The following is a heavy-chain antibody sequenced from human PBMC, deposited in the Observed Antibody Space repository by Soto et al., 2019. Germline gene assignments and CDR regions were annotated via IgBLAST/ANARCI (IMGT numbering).Heavy chain of an antibody. CDR2: INHSGST. J-gene: IGHJ5*02. Sequence: SETLSLTCAVYGGSFSGYYWSWIRQPSGKGLEWIGEINHSGSTNYNPSLKSRVTISVDTSKNQFSLKLSSVTAADTAVYYCARGFYIWSGYLTRNWFDPWGQETLVTVPS. V-gene: IGHV4-34*01. CDR1: GGSFSGYY. CDR3: ARGFYIWSGYLTRNWFDP. D-gene: IGHD3-3*01.